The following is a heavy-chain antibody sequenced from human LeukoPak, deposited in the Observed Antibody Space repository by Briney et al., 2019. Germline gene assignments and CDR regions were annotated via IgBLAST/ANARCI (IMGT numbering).Heavy chain of an antibody. Sequence: GGSLRLSCAASGFTFSSYAMHWVRQAPGKGLEWVAVISYDGSNKYYADSVKGRFTISRDNSKNTLYLQMNSLRAEDTAVYYCARDGLLGYFDYWGQGTLVTVSS. J-gene: IGHJ4*02. D-gene: IGHD1-26*01. CDR3: ARDGLLGYFDY. CDR1: GFTFSSYA. V-gene: IGHV3-30-3*01. CDR2: ISYDGSNK.